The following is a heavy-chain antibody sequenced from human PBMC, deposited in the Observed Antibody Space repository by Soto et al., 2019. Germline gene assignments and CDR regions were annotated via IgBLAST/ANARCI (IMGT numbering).Heavy chain of an antibody. CDR2: VNPSGGSA. CDR1: GYIFTAYS. Sequence: ASVKVSCKTSGYIFTAYSMHWVRQAPGQGLEWMGVVNPSGGSAHYAQSFEGRVTLTRDTSTSTFYMELSSLRSEDTAVYYCAREENCRGGTCYSEYFHHWGQGTLVTVS. D-gene: IGHD2-15*01. CDR3: AREENCRGGTCYSEYFHH. J-gene: IGHJ1*01. V-gene: IGHV1-46*01.